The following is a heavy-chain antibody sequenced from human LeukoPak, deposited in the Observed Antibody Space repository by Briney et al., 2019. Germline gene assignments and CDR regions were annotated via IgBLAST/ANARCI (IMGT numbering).Heavy chain of an antibody. J-gene: IGHJ6*02. V-gene: IGHV3-21*01. D-gene: IGHD4-17*01. Sequence: GGSLRLSCAASGFTFSSYGMHWVRQAPGKGLEWVSSISSSSSYIYYADSVKGRFTISRDNAKNSLYLQMSSLRAEDTAVYYCARVAPLTDDYGDYWDYYYCGMDVWGQGTTVTVSS. CDR1: GFTFSSYG. CDR3: ARVAPLTDDYGDYWDYYYCGMDV. CDR2: ISSSSSYI.